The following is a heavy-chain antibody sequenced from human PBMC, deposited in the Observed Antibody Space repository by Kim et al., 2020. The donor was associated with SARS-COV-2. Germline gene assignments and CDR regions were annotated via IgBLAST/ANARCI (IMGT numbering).Heavy chain of an antibody. J-gene: IGHJ4*02. Sequence: ADSVKGRFPISRDNSKNTLYLQMNSLRAEDTAVYYCAKDYCSGGSCYNDYWGQGTLVTVSS. D-gene: IGHD2-15*01. V-gene: IGHV3-33*06. CDR3: AKDYCSGGSCYNDY.